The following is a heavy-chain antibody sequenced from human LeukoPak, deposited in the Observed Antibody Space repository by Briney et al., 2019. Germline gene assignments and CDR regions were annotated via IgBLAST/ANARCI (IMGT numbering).Heavy chain of an antibody. Sequence: SETLSLTCAVYGGSFSGYYWSWIRQPPGKGLEWIGEINHSGSTNYNPSLKSRVTISVDTSKNQFSLKLSSVTAADTAVYYCASSLGRQSDAFDIWGQGTMVTVSS. CDR1: GGSFSGYY. J-gene: IGHJ3*02. CDR2: INHSGST. CDR3: ASSLGRQSDAFDI. V-gene: IGHV4-34*01.